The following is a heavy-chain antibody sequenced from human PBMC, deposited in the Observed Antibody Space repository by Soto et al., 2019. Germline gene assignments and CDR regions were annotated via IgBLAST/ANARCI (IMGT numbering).Heavy chain of an antibody. D-gene: IGHD3-22*01. CDR2: ISGSGGST. J-gene: IGHJ5*02. CDR1: GFTFSSYA. Sequence: GGSLRLSCAASGFTFSSYAMSWVRQAPGKGLEWVSAISGSGGSTYYADSVKGRFTISRDNSKNTLYLQMNSLRAEDTAVYYCAKDGNSDYDSSGYFLEAWFDPWGQGTLVTVSS. V-gene: IGHV3-23*01. CDR3: AKDGNSDYDSSGYFLEAWFDP.